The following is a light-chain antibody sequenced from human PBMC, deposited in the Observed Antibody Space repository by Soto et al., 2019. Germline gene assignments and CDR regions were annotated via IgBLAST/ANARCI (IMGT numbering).Light chain of an antibody. CDR3: QQSYSTPDT. CDR2: AAS. CDR1: QSISSY. J-gene: IGKJ2*01. Sequence: DVQLTQSPSSLSESVGDRVTITCRASQSISSYLNWYQQKPGRAPKLLISAASSLPSGVPSRFSGSGSGTDFTLTIISLQPEDFATYYCQQSYSTPDTFGQGTKLEIK. V-gene: IGKV1-39*01.